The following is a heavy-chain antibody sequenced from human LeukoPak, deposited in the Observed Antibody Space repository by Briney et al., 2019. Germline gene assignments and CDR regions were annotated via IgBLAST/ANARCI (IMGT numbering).Heavy chain of an antibody. V-gene: IGHV1-18*01. Sequence: GASVWVSCKASGYTFTTYGISWVRLAPGQGLEWMGWISAYNGNTNYAQQFQGRVTMTTDTSMSTAYMELRSLRSDDTAVYYCARDLIAVRPGWFDPWGQGSLVTVSS. J-gene: IGHJ5*02. D-gene: IGHD6-6*01. CDR1: GYTFTTYG. CDR2: ISAYNGNT. CDR3: ARDLIAVRPGWFDP.